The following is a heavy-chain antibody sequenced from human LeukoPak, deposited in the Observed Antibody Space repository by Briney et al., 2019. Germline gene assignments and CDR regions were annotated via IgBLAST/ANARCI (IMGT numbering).Heavy chain of an antibody. CDR1: GGSISSYY. CDR2: IYISATT. Sequence: SETLSLTCTVSGGSISSYYWSWIRQPAGKGLEWIGRIYISATTNYNPSLKSRVTMSVDTSKNQFSLKLSSVTAADTAVYYCARDSVRGVDLDVWGKGTTVTISP. V-gene: IGHV4-4*07. D-gene: IGHD3-10*01. CDR3: ARDSVRGVDLDV. J-gene: IGHJ6*04.